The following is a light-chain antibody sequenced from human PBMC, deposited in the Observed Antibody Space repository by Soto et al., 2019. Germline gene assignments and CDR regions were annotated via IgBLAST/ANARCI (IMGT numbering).Light chain of an antibody. CDR1: SSNIGSNT. CDR2: NNN. CDR3: AAWDDSLNGVV. J-gene: IGLJ2*01. V-gene: IGLV1-44*01. Sequence: QSVLTQPPSASGTPGQRVTISCSGSSSNIGSNTVNWYQQLPGTTPKHLIYNNNQRPSGVPDRFSGSKSGTSASLAISGLQSEDEADYYCAAWDDSLNGVVFGGGTKLTVL.